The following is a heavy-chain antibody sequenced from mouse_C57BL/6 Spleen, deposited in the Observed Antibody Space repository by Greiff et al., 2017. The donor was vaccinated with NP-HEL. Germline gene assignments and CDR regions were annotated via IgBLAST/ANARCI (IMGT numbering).Heavy chain of an antibody. Sequence: VQLQQSGPELVKPGASVKISCKASGYAFSSSWMNWVKQRPGKGLEWIGRIYPGDGDTNYNGKFKGKATLTADKSSSTAYMQLSSLTSEDSAVYFCARSSGYGYAMDYWGQGTSVTVSS. CDR1: GYAFSSSW. V-gene: IGHV1-82*01. J-gene: IGHJ4*01. D-gene: IGHD3-2*02. CDR2: IYPGDGDT. CDR3: ARSSGYGYAMDY.